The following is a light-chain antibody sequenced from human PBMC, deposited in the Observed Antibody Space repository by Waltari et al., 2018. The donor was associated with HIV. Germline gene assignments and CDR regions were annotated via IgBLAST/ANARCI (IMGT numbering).Light chain of an antibody. J-gene: IGLJ2*01. CDR2: DND. CDR3: GTWDSSLSAVV. CDR1: SSNIGNNY. V-gene: IGLV1-51*01. Sequence: QSVLTQSPSVSAAPGQKVTISCSGGSSNIGNNYVSWYQHLPGTAPKLLIYDNDNRHSGIPDRFSASKSGTSATLGITGLQTGDEADYYCGTWDSSLSAVVFGGGTKLTVL.